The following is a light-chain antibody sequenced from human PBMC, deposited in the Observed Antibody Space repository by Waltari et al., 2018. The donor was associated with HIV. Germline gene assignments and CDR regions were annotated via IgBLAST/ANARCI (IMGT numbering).Light chain of an antibody. V-gene: IGKV3-15*01. CDR1: QSVSSN. Sequence: EIVMTQSPATLSVSPEESATLSCRASQSVSSNLAWYQPKPGQAPRLLIYGASTRATGIPARFSGSGSGTEFTLTISSLQSEDFAVYYCQQYNDWPRTFGQGTKLEIK. J-gene: IGKJ2*01. CDR3: QQYNDWPRT. CDR2: GAS.